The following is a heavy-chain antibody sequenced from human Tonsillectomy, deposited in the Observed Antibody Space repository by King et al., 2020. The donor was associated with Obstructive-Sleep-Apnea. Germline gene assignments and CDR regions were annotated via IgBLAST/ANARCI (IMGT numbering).Heavy chain of an antibody. CDR2: MNPNSGNA. D-gene: IGHD2-2*01. Sequence: QLVQSGAEVKRPGASVKVSCKASGYTFTSHDINWVRQATGQGLEWMGWMNPNSGNAGFAQTFQGRGTMTRDTSISTAYMELSGLRSEDTAVYYCARVLGYCSCTSWGGVEYWGQGPLVTVSS. V-gene: IGHV1-8*01. CDR3: ARVLGYCSCTSWGGVEY. J-gene: IGHJ4*02. CDR1: GYTFTSHD.